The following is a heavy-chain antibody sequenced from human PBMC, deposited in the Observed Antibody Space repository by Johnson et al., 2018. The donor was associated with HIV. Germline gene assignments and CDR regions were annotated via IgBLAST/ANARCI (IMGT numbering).Heavy chain of an antibody. J-gene: IGHJ3*02. Sequence: QMQLVESGGGLVKPGGSLRLSCAASGFTFSDYYMSWIRQAPGKGLEWVAFIRYDGSNKYYADSVKGRFTISRDNSKNTLYLQMNSLRAEDTAVYYCAKDQYGQWLAHAFDIWGQGTMVTVSS. CDR2: IRYDGSNK. D-gene: IGHD6-19*01. CDR1: GFTFSDYY. CDR3: AKDQYGQWLAHAFDI. V-gene: IGHV3-30*02.